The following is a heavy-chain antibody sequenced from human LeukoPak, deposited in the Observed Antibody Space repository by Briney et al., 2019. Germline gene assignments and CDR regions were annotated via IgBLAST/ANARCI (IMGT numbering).Heavy chain of an antibody. Sequence: SETLSLTCTVSGGSISSYYWSWIRQPAGKGLEWIGRIYTSGSTNYNPSLKSRVTISVDTSKNQFSLKLSSVTAADTAVYYCARESLWFGELGRFDYWGQGTLVTVSS. CDR3: ARESLWFGELGRFDY. CDR2: IYTSGST. V-gene: IGHV4-4*07. J-gene: IGHJ4*02. CDR1: GGSISSYY. D-gene: IGHD3-10*01.